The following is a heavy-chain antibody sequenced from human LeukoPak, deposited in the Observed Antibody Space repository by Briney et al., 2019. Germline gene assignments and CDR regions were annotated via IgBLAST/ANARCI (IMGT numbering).Heavy chain of an antibody. CDR3: ARGGLGGEVFDY. J-gene: IGHJ4*02. CDR2: IIPIFGTA. V-gene: IGHV1-69*06. CDR1: GGTFSSYA. Sequence: SVKVSCKASGGTFSSYAISWVRQAPGQGLEWMGGIIPIFGTANYDQKFQGRVTIPADKSTSTAYMELSSVRSEDTAVYYCARGGLGGEVFDYWGQGTLVTVSS. D-gene: IGHD3-3*01.